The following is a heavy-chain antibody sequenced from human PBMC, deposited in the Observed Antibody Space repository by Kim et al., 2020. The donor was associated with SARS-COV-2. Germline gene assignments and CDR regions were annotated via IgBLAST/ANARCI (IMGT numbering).Heavy chain of an antibody. D-gene: IGHD5-18*01. CDR1: GYTFTSYY. J-gene: IGHJ6*02. CDR3: ARDGGGIRDSYGVYYYYYGMDV. V-gene: IGHV1-46*01. Sequence: ASVKVSCKPSGYTFTSYYMHWVRQAPGQGLEWMGIINPSGGSTSYAQKFQGRVTMTRDTSTSTVYMELSSLRSEDTAVYYCARDGGGIRDSYGVYYYYYGMDVWGQGTTVTVSS. CDR2: INPSGGST.